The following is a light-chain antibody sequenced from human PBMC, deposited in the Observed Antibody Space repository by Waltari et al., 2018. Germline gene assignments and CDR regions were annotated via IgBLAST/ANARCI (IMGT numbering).Light chain of an antibody. Sequence: QSVLTQPPSASGTPGQRVTISCSGSRSNIGNNYVYWYQQLPGTAPKLLIYRNNQRPSGVPDRFSGSSSGTTVTLTISGVQAEDEADYYCQSSDSSTTYDIFGGGTRLTVL. CDR2: RNN. V-gene: IGLV1-47*01. J-gene: IGLJ2*01. CDR1: RSNIGNNY. CDR3: QSSDSSTTYDI.